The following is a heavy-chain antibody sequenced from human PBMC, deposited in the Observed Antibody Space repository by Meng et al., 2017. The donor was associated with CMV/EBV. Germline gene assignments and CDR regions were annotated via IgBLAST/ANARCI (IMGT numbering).Heavy chain of an antibody. CDR3: ANFNWNGPD. J-gene: IGHJ4*02. CDR1: GFTFSSYS. CDR2: ISSSSSYI. V-gene: IGHV3-21*01. Sequence: GESLKISCAASGFTFSSYSMNWVRQAPGKGLEWVSSISSSSSYIYYADTVKGRFTISRDNAKNSLYLQMNSLRAEDTAVYYCANFNWNGPDWGQGTRVTVSS. D-gene: IGHD1-1*01.